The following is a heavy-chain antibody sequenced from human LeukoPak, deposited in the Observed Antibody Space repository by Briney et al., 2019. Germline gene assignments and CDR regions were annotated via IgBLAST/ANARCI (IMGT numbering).Heavy chain of an antibody. Sequence: ASVKVSVKASGYTYTSYDLNWVRQVTGQEVEGMGWMNHNSGNTGYAPKFQGRVTMTRNTSISTAYMELSNLRSDDTAVYYCARKGPANYYYYYMDVWGRGTSVTVSS. V-gene: IGHV1-8*01. CDR1: GYTYTSYD. J-gene: IGHJ6*03. CDR2: MNHNSGNT. D-gene: IGHD6-25*01. CDR3: ARKGPANYYYYYMDV.